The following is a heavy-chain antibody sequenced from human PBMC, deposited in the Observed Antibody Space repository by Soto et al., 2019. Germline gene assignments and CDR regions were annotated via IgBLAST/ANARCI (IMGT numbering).Heavy chain of an antibody. CDR2: IWYDGSNK. V-gene: IGHV3-30*02. D-gene: IGHD1-1*01. J-gene: IGHJ3*02. Sequence: GGSLRLSCAASGFTFSSYGMHWVRQAPGKGLEWVAFIWYDGSNKYYADSVKGRFTISRDNSKNTLYLQMNSLRAEDTAVYYCAMDRAILEHAFDIWGQGTMFTVS. CDR1: GFTFSSYG. CDR3: AMDRAILEHAFDI.